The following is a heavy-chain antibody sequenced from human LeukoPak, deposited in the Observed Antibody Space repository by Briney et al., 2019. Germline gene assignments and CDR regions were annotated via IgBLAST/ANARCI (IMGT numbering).Heavy chain of an antibody. CDR3: ARAPPSGGDYVVWFDP. J-gene: IGHJ5*02. D-gene: IGHD4-17*01. V-gene: IGHV3-7*05. CDR2: IKQAGVEK. CDR1: GFTFSRYR. Sequence: GGSHRPSCAASGFTFSRYRMSWIRQAPGKGLVMLTNIKQAGVEKYDVDSVKGRFTISRFNAKNSLYLQMNSLRAEDTAVYYCARAPPSGGDYVVWFDPWGQGTLVTVSS.